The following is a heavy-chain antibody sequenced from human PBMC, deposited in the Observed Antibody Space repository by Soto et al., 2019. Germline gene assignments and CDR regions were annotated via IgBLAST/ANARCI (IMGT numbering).Heavy chain of an antibody. V-gene: IGHV4-59*01. CDR3: ARDMSGPFDH. J-gene: IGHJ4*02. Sequence: PSETLSLTCSVSGDSISSYHWSWIRQPPGKGLEWIGYMYYSGSTSYNPSLKSRVTISVDTSKNQFSLKVSSVTAAGTAVYYCARDMSGPFDHWGQGTLVTVSS. D-gene: IGHD1-26*01. CDR2: MYYSGST. CDR1: GDSISSYH.